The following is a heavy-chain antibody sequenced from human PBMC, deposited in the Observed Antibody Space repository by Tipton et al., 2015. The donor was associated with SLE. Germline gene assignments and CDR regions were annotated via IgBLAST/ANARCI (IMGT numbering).Heavy chain of an antibody. CDR1: GGSISTVSNY. J-gene: IGHJ4*02. CDR3: ARAELGDFDY. D-gene: IGHD7-27*01. Sequence: TLSLTCTVSGGSISTVSNYWSWIRQHPGKGLEWIGYIYYSGSTYFNPSLKSRVTISLDTSKNQFSLRLSSVTAADTAVYYCARAELGDFDYWGPGSLVTVSS. V-gene: IGHV4-31*03. CDR2: IYYSGST.